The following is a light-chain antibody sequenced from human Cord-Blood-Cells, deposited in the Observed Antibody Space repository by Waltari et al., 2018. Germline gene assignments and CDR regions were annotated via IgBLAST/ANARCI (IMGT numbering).Light chain of an antibody. J-gene: IGKJ5*01. V-gene: IGKV4-1*01. CDR1: QSVLYSSNNKNY. CDR2: WAS. CDR3: QQYYSTPPVT. Sequence: DIVMTQSPDSLAVSLGERGTINCKSSQSVLYSSNNKNYLAWYQQKPGQPPKLLIYWASTRESGVPHRFSGSGSGADFTPTISSLQAEDVAVYYCQQYYSTPPVTFGQGTRLEIK.